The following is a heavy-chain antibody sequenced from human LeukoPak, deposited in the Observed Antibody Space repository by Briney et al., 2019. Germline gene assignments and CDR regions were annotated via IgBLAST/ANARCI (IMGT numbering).Heavy chain of an antibody. V-gene: IGHV3-21*01. CDR1: GFTFSSYS. J-gene: IGHJ4*02. D-gene: IGHD3-22*01. Sequence: KPGGYLRLSCAASGFTFSSYSMNWVRQAPGKGLEWVSSISSSSSYIYYADTVKGRFTISRDNAKNSLYLQMNSLRAEDTAVYYCARGSGSFDYWGQGTLVTVSS. CDR2: ISSSSSYI. CDR3: ARGSGSFDY.